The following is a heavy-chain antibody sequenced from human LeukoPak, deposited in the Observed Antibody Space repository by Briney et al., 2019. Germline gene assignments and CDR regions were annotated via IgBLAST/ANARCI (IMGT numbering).Heavy chain of an antibody. J-gene: IGHJ3*02. D-gene: IGHD3-22*01. Sequence: GASVKVSCKASGGTFSSYAISWVRQAPGQGLEWMRGIIPIFGTANYAQKFQGRVTITADESTSTAYMELSSLRSEDTAVYYCARFERGIGYYDSSGYQRPYAFDIWGQGTMVTVSS. CDR1: GGTFSSYA. CDR3: ARFERGIGYYDSSGYQRPYAFDI. CDR2: IIPIFGTA. V-gene: IGHV1-69*13.